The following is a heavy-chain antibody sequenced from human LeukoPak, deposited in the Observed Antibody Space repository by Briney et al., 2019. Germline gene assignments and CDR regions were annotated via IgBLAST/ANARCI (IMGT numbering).Heavy chain of an antibody. V-gene: IGHV4-39*01. CDR2: IYYSGRT. CDR1: GGSISSSTYY. J-gene: IGHJ6*03. Sequence: PSETLYLTCSVSGGSISSSTYYWGWIRQPPGNGLEWIGTIYYSGRTYYNPSLKSRVTIFVDTSQNQFSLKLSSVTAADTAVYYCARHRRDHDFWSGSNPTHYYYYMDVWGKGTTVTVSS. D-gene: IGHD3-3*01. CDR3: ARHRRDHDFWSGSNPTHYYYYMDV.